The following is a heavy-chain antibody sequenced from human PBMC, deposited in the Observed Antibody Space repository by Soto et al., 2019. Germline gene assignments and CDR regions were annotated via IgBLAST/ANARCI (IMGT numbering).Heavy chain of an antibody. CDR1: GFTFSSYA. Sequence: GGSLRLSCAASGFTFSSYAMSWVRQAPGKGLEWVSAISGSGGSTYYADSVKGRFTISRDNSKNTLYLQMNSLRAEDTAVYYCAKEIPPKYCSGGSCYRYDTGYFDYWGQGTLVTVSS. D-gene: IGHD2-15*01. CDR2: ISGSGGST. J-gene: IGHJ4*02. CDR3: AKEIPPKYCSGGSCYRYDTGYFDY. V-gene: IGHV3-23*01.